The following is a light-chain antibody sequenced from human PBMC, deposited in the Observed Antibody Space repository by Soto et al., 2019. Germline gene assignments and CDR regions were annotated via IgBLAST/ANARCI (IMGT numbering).Light chain of an antibody. CDR2: GAS. V-gene: IGKV3-15*01. J-gene: IGKJ1*01. CDR1: QSVSSN. Sequence: EIVMTQSPATLSVSPGERATLSCRASQSVSSNLAWYQQKPSQAPRLLIYGASTRATGIPARFSGSGSGTEFTLTISSLQSEDFAVYYCQQYNNWPPCTFGQGTKVEIK. CDR3: QQYNNWPPCT.